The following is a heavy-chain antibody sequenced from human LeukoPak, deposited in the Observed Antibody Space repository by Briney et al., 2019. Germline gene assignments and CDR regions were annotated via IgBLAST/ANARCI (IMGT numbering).Heavy chain of an antibody. CDR2: IIPIFGTA. V-gene: IGHV1-69*05. CDR1: GGTFSSYA. D-gene: IGHD3-22*01. Sequence: GASVKVSCKASGGTFSSYAISWVRQAPGQGLEWMGGIIPIFGTANYAQKFQGRVTITTDESTSTAYMELSRLRSEDTAVYYCARDGYKNYYDSSGYSPFDYWGQGTLVTVSS. CDR3: ARDGYKNYYDSSGYSPFDY. J-gene: IGHJ4*02.